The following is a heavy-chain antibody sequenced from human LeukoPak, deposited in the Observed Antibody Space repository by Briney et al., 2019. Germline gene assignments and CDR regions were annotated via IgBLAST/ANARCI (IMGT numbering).Heavy chain of an antibody. CDR2: IYYSGST. J-gene: IGHJ3*02. Sequence: SETLSLTCTVSGDSISSYYWSWIRQPPGKGLEWIGYIYYSGSTNYNPSLRSRVTISVDTSKNQFSLKLTSVTAADTAVYYCARSHCSSTSCYTFSAFDIWGQGTMVTVSS. D-gene: IGHD2-2*02. CDR3: ARSHCSSTSCYTFSAFDI. CDR1: GDSISSYY. V-gene: IGHV4-59*01.